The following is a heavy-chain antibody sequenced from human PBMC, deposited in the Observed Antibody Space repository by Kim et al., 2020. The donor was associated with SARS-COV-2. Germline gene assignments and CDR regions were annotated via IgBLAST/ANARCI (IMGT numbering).Heavy chain of an antibody. CDR3: ARDLLVGATSYGMDV. CDR2: IWHDGSNK. CDR1: GFTFSSYG. V-gene: IGHV3-33*01. D-gene: IGHD1-26*01. Sequence: GGSLRLSCAESGFTFSSYGMHWVRQAPGKGLEWVAVIWHDGSNKYYADPVKGRFTISRDNSKNTLYLQMNSLRAEDTAVYYCARDLLVGATSYGMDVWGQGTTVTVSS. J-gene: IGHJ6*02.